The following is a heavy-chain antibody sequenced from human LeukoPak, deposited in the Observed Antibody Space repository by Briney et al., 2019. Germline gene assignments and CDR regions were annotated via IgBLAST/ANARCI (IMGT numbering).Heavy chain of an antibody. J-gene: IGHJ6*02. CDR1: GFTFSSYG. Sequence: GGSLRLSCAASGFTFSSYGMHWVRQAPGKGLEWVAVISYDGSNKYYADSVKGRFTISRDNSKNTLYLQMNSLRAEDTAVYYCAKNPCSGGSCYSYYYYYGMDVWGQGTTVTVSS. CDR2: ISYDGSNK. V-gene: IGHV3-30*18. D-gene: IGHD2-15*01. CDR3: AKNPCSGGSCYSYYYYYGMDV.